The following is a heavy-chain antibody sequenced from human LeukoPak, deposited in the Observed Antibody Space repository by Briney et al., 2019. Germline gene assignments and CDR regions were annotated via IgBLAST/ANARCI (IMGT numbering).Heavy chain of an antibody. CDR2: IYYSGST. D-gene: IGHD5-12*01. Sequence: SETLSLTCTVSGGSISSSSYYWGWIRQPPGKGLEWIGSIYYSGSTNYNPSLKSRVTISVDTSKNQFSLKLSSVTAADTAVYYCARNLVGDSGYDIFDYWGQGTLVTVSS. V-gene: IGHV4-39*07. CDR3: ARNLVGDSGYDIFDY. CDR1: GGSISSSSYY. J-gene: IGHJ4*02.